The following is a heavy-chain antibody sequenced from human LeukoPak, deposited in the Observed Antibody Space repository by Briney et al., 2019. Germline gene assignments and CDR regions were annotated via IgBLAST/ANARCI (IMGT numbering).Heavy chain of an antibody. CDR3: ARGFDSSGYFPFDY. Sequence: SETLSLTCTVSGGSISSYCWSWIRQPPGKGLEWIGYIYYSGGTTYNPSLKSLVTISVDTSKNQFSLKLSSVTAADTAVYYCARGFDSSGYFPFDYWGQGILVTVSS. D-gene: IGHD3-22*01. V-gene: IGHV4-59*01. CDR2: IYYSGGT. J-gene: IGHJ4*02. CDR1: GGSISSYC.